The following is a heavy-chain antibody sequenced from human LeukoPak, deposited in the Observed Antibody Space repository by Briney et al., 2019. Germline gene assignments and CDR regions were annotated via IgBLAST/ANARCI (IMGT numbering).Heavy chain of an antibody. V-gene: IGHV3-74*01. CDR2: INGDGSTT. D-gene: IGHD3-10*01. Sequence: GGSLRLSCAASGFTFSSSWMHWVRHAPGKGLVWVSHINGDGSTTNYADSVKGRFTISKDNAKNTLYLQMNSLRAEDMAVYYCARSYGSGPGDYWGQGTLVTVSS. CDR1: GFTFSSSW. CDR3: ARSYGSGPGDY. J-gene: IGHJ4*02.